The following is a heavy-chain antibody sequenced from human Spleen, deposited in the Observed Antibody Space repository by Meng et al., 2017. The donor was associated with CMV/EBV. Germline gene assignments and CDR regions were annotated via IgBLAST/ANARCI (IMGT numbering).Heavy chain of an antibody. CDR2: IYYSGST. D-gene: IGHD7-27*01. J-gene: IGHJ6*02. CDR3: ASLLTGDPYYYYYYGMDV. V-gene: IGHV4-39*07. CDR1: GGSISSSSYY. Sequence: GSLRLSCTVSGGSISSSSYYWGWIRQPPGKGLEWIGSIYYSGSTYYNPSLKSRVTISVDTSKNQFSLKLSSVTAADTAVYYCASLLTGDPYYYYYYGMDVWGQGTTVTVSS.